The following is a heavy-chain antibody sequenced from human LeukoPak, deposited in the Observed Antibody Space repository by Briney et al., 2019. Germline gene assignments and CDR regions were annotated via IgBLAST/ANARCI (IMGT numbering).Heavy chain of an antibody. CDR2: VYYSET. CDR1: GGSISSISYY. V-gene: IGHV4-39*01. J-gene: IGHJ5*02. CDR3: ARPSGSGSYSWFDP. D-gene: IGHD3-10*01. Sequence: ASETLSLTCTVSGGSISSISYYWGWIRQPPGKGLEWIGTVYYSETYYNPSLKSRVTISADTSKNQFSLKLSSVTAADTALYYCARPSGSGSYSWFDPWGQGTLVTVSS.